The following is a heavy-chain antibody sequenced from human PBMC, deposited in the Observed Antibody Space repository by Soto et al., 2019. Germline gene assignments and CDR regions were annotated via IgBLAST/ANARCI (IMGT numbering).Heavy chain of an antibody. CDR2: IYPGDSDT. J-gene: IGHJ4*02. D-gene: IGHD6-13*01. Sequence: GESLKISCKGCGYSFTSYWIGWVRQMPGKGLEWMGIIYPGDSDTRYSPSFQGQVTISADKSISTAYLQWSSLKASDTAMYYCASLGYSSSWYEIADYWGQGTLVTVSS. V-gene: IGHV5-51*01. CDR3: ASLGYSSSWYEIADY. CDR1: GYSFTSYW.